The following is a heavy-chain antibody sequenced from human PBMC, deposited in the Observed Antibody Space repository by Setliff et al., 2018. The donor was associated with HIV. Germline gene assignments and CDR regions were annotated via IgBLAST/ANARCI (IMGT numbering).Heavy chain of an antibody. V-gene: IGHV4-59*02. Sequence: LSLTCTVSGASVNSHYWAWIRQPPGKGLEWIGSLYYSGNTNYNPSLKSRVTISADTSKNQFSLKLSSVTAADTAVYYCARVEAKYQLMYYFDYWGQGTPVTVSS. D-gene: IGHD2-2*01. CDR1: GASVNSHY. CDR2: LYYSGNT. CDR3: ARVEAKYQLMYYFDY. J-gene: IGHJ4*02.